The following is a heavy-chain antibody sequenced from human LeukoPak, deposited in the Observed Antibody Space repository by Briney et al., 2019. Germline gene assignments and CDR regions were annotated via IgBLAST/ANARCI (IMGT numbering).Heavy chain of an antibody. CDR1: GFTFSSYA. D-gene: IGHD3-10*01. V-gene: IGHV3-23*01. J-gene: IGHJ4*02. Sequence: GGSLRLSCVVSGFTFSSYAMSWVRQAPGKGLEWVSGISGSGGSTYYADSVKGRFTISRDNSKNTLYLQMNSLRAEDTAVYYCARTMVRGVIITHPFDYWGQGTLVTVSS. CDR3: ARTMVRGVIITHPFDY. CDR2: ISGSGGST.